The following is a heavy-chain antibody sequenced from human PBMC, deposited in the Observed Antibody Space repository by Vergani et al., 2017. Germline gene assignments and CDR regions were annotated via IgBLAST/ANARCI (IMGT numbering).Heavy chain of an antibody. V-gene: IGHV4-30-2*01. CDR2: IYHSGST. D-gene: IGHD3-22*01. Sequence: QLQLQESGSGLVKPSQTLSLTCAVSGGSISSGGYSWSWIRQPPGKGLEWIGYIYHSGSTYYNPSLKSRVTISVDRSKNQFSLKLSSVTAADTAVYYCARVRLGYYDSSGYYYEEGAFDIWGQGTMVTVSS. CDR1: GGSISSGGYS. CDR3: ARVRLGYYDSSGYYYEEGAFDI. J-gene: IGHJ3*02.